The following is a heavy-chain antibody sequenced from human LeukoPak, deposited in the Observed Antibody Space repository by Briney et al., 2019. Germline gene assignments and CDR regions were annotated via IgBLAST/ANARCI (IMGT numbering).Heavy chain of an antibody. CDR1: GGSVSCGSYY. J-gene: IGHJ4*02. Sequence: SETLSLTCTVAGGSVSCGSYYWSWIRQPPGKGLEWIGYIYYSGSTNYNPSLKSRVTISVDTSKNQFSLKLSSVTAADTAVYYCARELLWFGIFDYWGQGTLVTVSS. CDR3: ARELLWFGIFDY. CDR2: IYYSGST. D-gene: IGHD3-10*01. V-gene: IGHV4-61*01.